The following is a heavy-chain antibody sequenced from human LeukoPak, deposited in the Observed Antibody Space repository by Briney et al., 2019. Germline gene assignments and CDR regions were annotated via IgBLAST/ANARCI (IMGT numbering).Heavy chain of an antibody. V-gene: IGHV1-2*02. D-gene: IGHD6-19*01. CDR2: INPSSGAT. CDR3: ARGRGSGWYPSDY. CDR1: GYTFTGYY. Sequence: ASVKVSCKASGYTFTGYYLHWVRQAPGQGLEWMGWINPSSGATNYAQKFQGRVAMTRDTSITTSYMELSRLRSDDTAVYYCARGRGSGWYPSDYWGQGTLVTVSS. J-gene: IGHJ4*02.